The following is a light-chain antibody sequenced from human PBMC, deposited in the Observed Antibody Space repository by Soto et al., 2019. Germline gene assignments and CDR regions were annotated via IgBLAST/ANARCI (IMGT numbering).Light chain of an antibody. CDR3: HHRSNWPYS. CDR1: HSVDSY. J-gene: IGKJ2*01. CDR2: AAS. Sequence: DIVLTQSPATLSLSPGERATLSCRASHSVDSYLAWYQQKSGQAPRLLIYAASNRATGIPARFSVSGSRTYFNRTTRSLEPEDYAVYYCHHRSNWPYSFRLGNKLEIK. V-gene: IGKV3-11*01.